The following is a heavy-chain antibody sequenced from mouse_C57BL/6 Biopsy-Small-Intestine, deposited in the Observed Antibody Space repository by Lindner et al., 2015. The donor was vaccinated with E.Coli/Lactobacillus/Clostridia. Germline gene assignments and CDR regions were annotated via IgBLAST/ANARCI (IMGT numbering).Heavy chain of an antibody. D-gene: IGHD5-1*01. Sequence: SVKVSCKASGYTFTDYYIHWLRQAPGQGPEWMGWINCNSGGTNYARKFQGRVTMTRDTPITTAHMELSSLRSDDTAVYYCAPDSITVPGAFFDYWGQGTLVTVSS. CDR2: INCNSGGT. V-gene: IGHV1-84*02. CDR1: GYTFTDYY. CDR3: APDSITVPGAFFDY. J-gene: IGHJ4*01.